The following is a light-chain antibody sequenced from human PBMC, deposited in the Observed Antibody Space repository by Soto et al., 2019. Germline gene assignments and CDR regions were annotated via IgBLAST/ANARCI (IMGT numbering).Light chain of an antibody. CDR2: EVS. Sequence: QSVLTQPASVSGSPGQSITISCTGTSSDVGGYNFVSWYQQHPGKAPKLIIYEVSDRPSGVSNRFSGSKSGNTASLTISGLQAEDEADYYCSSYTNNTPYVFGTGTKLTVL. J-gene: IGLJ1*01. CDR1: SSDVGGYNF. CDR3: SSYTNNTPYV. V-gene: IGLV2-14*01.